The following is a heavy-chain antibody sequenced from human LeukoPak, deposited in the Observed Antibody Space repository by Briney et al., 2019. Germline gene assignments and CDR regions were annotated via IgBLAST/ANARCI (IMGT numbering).Heavy chain of an antibody. V-gene: IGHV3-23*01. J-gene: IGHJ6*03. CDR1: GFTFSSYE. D-gene: IGHD2-15*01. Sequence: GGSLRLSCAASGFTFSSYEMNWVRQAPGKGLEWVSTIPASGGTTYYADSVKGRFTISRDNSKNTLYLQMNSLRADDTAVYYCAKIAIGGYHFYSMDVWGKGTTVTVSS. CDR2: IPASGGTT. CDR3: AKIAIGGYHFYSMDV.